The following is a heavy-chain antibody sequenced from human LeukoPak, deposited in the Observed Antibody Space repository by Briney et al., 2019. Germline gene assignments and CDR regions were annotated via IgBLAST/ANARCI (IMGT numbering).Heavy chain of an antibody. CDR3: ARLSSLANIAARGRTWLDP. D-gene: IGHD6-6*01. CDR1: GGSISSYY. V-gene: IGHV4-4*07. J-gene: IGHJ5*02. CDR2: IYNGGST. Sequence: SETLSLTCTVSGGSISSYYWSWIRQPAGKGLEWIGRIYNGGSTKYSPSLESRVTISVDTSKNQFSLKLSSVTAADTAVYYCARLSSLANIAARGRTWLDPWGQGSLVTVSS.